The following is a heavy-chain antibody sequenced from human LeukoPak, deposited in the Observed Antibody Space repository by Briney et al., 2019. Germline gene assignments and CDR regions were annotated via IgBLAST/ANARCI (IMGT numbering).Heavy chain of an antibody. J-gene: IGHJ4*02. Sequence: SETLSLTCTVSGGSISSSSYYWGWIRQPPGKGLEWIGSIYYSGSTYYNPSLKSRVTISVDTSKNQFSLKLSSVTAADTAVYYCARTRGGYVRYWGQGTLVTVSS. V-gene: IGHV4-39*01. D-gene: IGHD2-2*01. CDR3: ARTRGGYVRY. CDR1: GGSISSSSYY. CDR2: IYYSGST.